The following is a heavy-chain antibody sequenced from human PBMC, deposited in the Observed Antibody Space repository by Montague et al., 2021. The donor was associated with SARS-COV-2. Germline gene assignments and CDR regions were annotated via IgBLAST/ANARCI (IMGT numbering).Heavy chain of an antibody. D-gene: IGHD3-3*02. CDR1: GFTFSDYY. CDR3: ASGAVSRRRRKDV. J-gene: IGHJ6*04. CDR2: ISSSSSTI. V-gene: IGHV3-11*01. Sequence: SLRLSCAASGFTFSDYYMSWVRQAPGKGLEWVSYISSSSSTINYADSVKGRFTISRDNAKNSLYLQMNSLRAEDTAVYYCASGAVSRRRRKDVWGKGTTVTVSS.